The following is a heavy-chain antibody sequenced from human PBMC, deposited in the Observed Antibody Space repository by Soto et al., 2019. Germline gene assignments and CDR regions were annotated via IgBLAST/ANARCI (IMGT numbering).Heavy chain of an antibody. J-gene: IGHJ4*02. CDR3: QHIPVGDYYFDY. D-gene: IGHD2-15*01. CDR1: GFSLSTRGVG. V-gene: IGHV2-5*02. Sequence: QITLKESGPTLVKPTQTLTLTCTFSGFSLSTRGVGVGWIRQPPGKALEWLALIYWDDDKRYNPSLKNRLTITKNASKNQVVLTMNIMDPVDTATYYCQHIPVGDYYFDYWGQGTLVTVSS. CDR2: IYWDDDK.